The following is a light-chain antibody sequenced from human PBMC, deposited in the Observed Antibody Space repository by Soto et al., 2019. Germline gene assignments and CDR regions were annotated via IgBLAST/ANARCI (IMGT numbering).Light chain of an antibody. Sequence: DIQMTQSPSSLSAYVGERVTIVCQESHNINNYLNWSQQKPGRAPKLLIYDASNLEAGVPSMFRGSRSGTDFTFTISRMQPEYIATYYCQQYENLPTFGQGTRLEIK. CDR3: QQYENLPT. CDR1: HNINNY. CDR2: DAS. J-gene: IGKJ5*01. V-gene: IGKV1-33*01.